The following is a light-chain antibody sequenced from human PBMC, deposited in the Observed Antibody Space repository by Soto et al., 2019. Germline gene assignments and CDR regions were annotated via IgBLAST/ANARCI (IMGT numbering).Light chain of an antibody. V-gene: IGLV2-23*01. CDR2: EGT. CDR3: CSFAGSSTYV. CDR1: SRDVGSYNL. J-gene: IGLJ1*01. Sequence: QSVLTRPASVSGSPGESSTISCTGTSRDVGSYNLVSWYQQHPGNAPKLIIYEGTKRPSGVSYRFSGSKSGNTASLTISGLQEEDEGDYHCCSFAGSSTYVFGTGTKVTVL.